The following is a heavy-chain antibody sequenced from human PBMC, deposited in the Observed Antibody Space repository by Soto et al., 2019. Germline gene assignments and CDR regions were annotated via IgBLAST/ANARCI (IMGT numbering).Heavy chain of an antibody. Sequence: SETLSLTCAVSGYSISSGYYWGWIRQPPGKGLEWIGSIYHSGSTNYNPSLKSRVTISVDTSKNQFSLRLSSVTAADTAVYYCARVASYSNYYFDYWGQGTLVTVSS. J-gene: IGHJ4*02. D-gene: IGHD4-4*01. CDR3: ARVASYSNYYFDY. CDR1: GYSISSGYY. CDR2: IYHSGST. V-gene: IGHV4-38-2*01.